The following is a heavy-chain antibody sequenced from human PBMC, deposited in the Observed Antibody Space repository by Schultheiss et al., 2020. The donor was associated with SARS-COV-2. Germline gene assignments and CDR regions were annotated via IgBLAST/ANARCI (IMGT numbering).Heavy chain of an antibody. Sequence: EGSLRLSCAASGFTFSTYDMHWVRQVIGKGLEWVSSIGTTGDTYYAGSVKGRFTISRDNAKNTVSLQMNSLRPEDTAVYYCATDWNWGGGGWGQGIPVTVSS. CDR3: ATDWNWGGGG. CDR1: GFTFSTYD. CDR2: IGTTGDT. D-gene: IGHD7-27*01. V-gene: IGHV3-13*01. J-gene: IGHJ4*02.